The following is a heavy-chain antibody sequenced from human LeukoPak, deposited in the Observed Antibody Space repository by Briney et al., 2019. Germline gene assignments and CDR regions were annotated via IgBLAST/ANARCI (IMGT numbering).Heavy chain of an antibody. CDR1: GFTVSSNY. CDR3: ARDGYSGSYYRLYYFFMDV. CDR2: IYSSRGT. J-gene: IGHJ6*03. D-gene: IGHD1-26*01. Sequence: PGGSLRLSCIASGFTVSSNYMSWVRQAPGKGLEWVSIIYSSRGTNYADSVKGRFTISRDNSENTLYLQMNSLRGEDTAVYYCARDGYSGSYYRLYYFFMDVWGKGTTVTVSS. V-gene: IGHV3-53*01.